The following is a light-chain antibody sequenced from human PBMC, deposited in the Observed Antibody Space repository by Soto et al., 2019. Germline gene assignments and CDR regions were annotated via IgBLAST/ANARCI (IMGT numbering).Light chain of an antibody. CDR3: QQYYSTPWT. CDR1: QSVLYSSNNKNY. CDR2: WAS. V-gene: IGKV4-1*01. Sequence: DIVMTQSPDSLAVSLGERATINCKSSQSVLYSSNNKNYLAWYQRKPGQPPNLLIYWASARESGVPDRFSGSGSGTDFTLSISSLQAEDVAVYYCQQYYSTPWTFGQGTKVEI. J-gene: IGKJ1*01.